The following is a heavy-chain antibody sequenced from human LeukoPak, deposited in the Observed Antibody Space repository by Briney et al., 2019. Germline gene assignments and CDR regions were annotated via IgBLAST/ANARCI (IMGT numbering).Heavy chain of an antibody. Sequence: ASVKVSCKASGYSFTSNYIHWVRQAPGQGLEWMGIINPSGGSTSYAQKFQGRVTMTRDTSTSTVYMELSSLRSEDTAVYYCARLGTYCGGDCDTDYWGQGTLVTVSS. CDR2: INPSGGST. CDR1: GYSFTSNY. J-gene: IGHJ4*02. CDR3: ARLGTYCGGDCDTDY. V-gene: IGHV1-46*01. D-gene: IGHD2-21*02.